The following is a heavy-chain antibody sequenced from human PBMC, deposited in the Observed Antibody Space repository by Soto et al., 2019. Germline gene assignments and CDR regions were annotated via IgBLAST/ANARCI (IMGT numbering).Heavy chain of an antibody. CDR2: IRSKVYGGTT. Sequence: GSLRLSCTASGFPFGDYAMSWFRQAPGKGLEWVGFIRSKVYGGTTEYAASVKGRFTISRDDSKSVAYLQMNSLKTEDTAVYYCTRAPTSGYEGGFDYWGQGTLVTVSS. CDR3: TRAPTSGYEGGFDY. J-gene: IGHJ4*02. V-gene: IGHV3-49*03. D-gene: IGHD5-12*01. CDR1: GFPFGDYA.